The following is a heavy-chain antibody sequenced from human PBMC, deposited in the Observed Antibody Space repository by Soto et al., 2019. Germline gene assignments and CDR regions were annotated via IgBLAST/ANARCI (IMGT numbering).Heavy chain of an antibody. CDR1: GYSFTSYW. CDR3: ARTGYCSSTSCYYYGMDV. J-gene: IGHJ6*02. V-gene: IGHV5-51*01. CDR2: IYPGDSDT. D-gene: IGHD2-2*01. Sequence: GESLKISCKGSGYSFTSYWIGWVRQMPGKGLEWMGIIYPGDSDTRYSPSFQGQVTISADKSISTAYLQWSSLKASDTAMYYCARTGYCSSTSCYYYGMDVWGQGTTVTVS.